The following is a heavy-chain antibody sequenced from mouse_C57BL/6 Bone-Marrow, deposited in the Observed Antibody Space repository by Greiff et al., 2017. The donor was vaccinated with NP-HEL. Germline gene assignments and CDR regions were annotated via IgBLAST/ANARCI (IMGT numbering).Heavy chain of an antibody. J-gene: IGHJ4*01. V-gene: IGHV5-12*01. CDR2: ISNGGGST. CDR3: ARRYGNYGDYYAMDY. Sequence: EVQVVESGGGLVQPGGSLKLSCAASGFTFRDYYMYWVRQTPEKRLEWVAYISNGGGSTYYPDTVKGRFTISRDNAKNTLYLQMSRLKSEDTAMYYCARRYGNYGDYYAMDYWGQGTSVTVSS. D-gene: IGHD2-10*02. CDR1: GFTFRDYY.